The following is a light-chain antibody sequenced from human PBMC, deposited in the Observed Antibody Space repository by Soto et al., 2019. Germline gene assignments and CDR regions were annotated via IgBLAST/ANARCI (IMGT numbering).Light chain of an antibody. V-gene: IGLV2-14*01. J-gene: IGLJ2*01. CDR1: SSDVGDYDF. CDR2: EVS. Sequence: QSALTQPASVSGSPGQSITISCTGSSSDVGDYDFVSWYQQHPGKAPKLIIYEVSDRPSGVSNRFSGSKSGNTASLTISVLQAEDDAHYYCSSFTSTSTLVVFGGGTKLTVL. CDR3: SSFTSTSTLVV.